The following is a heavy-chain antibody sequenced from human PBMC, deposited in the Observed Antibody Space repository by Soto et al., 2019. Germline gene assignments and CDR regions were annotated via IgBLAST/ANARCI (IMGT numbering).Heavy chain of an antibody. CDR2: IIPIFGTA. V-gene: IGHV1-69*13. J-gene: IGHJ5*02. CDR3: ARVWIAVAGTGWFDP. CDR1: GGTFSSYA. Sequence: SVKVSCKASGGTFSSYAISWVRQAPGQGLEWMGGIIPIFGTANYAQKFQGRVTITADESTSTAYMELSSLRSEDTAVYYCARVWIAVAGTGWFDPWGQGTLVTVSS. D-gene: IGHD6-19*01.